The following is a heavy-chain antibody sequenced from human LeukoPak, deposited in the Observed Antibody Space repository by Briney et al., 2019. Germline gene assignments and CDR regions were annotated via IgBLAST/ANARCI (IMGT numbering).Heavy chain of an antibody. CDR1: GFTFSSYG. J-gene: IGHJ6*02. Sequence: GGSLRLSCAASGFTFSSYGMHWVRQAPGKGLEWVAVISYDGSNKYYADSVKGRFTTSRDNSKNTLYLHMNSLRAEDTAVYYCAKDPFGVRSYYYYYYGMDVWGQGTTVTVSS. CDR3: AKDPFGVRSYYYYYYGMDV. V-gene: IGHV3-30*18. D-gene: IGHD3-3*01. CDR2: ISYDGSNK.